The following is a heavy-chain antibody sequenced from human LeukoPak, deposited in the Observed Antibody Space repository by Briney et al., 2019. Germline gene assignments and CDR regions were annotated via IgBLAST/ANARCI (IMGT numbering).Heavy chain of an antibody. CDR1: GFTLSHYW. CDR3: VREYYYDSSGVYHGAFDI. V-gene: IGHV3-74*03. Sequence: GGSLRLSCAASGFTLSHYWMHWVRQIPGKGLVWVSRIDSDGSSTTHADSVKGRFTISRDTAKNTLHLQMDSLRVEDTALYYCVREYYYDSSGVYHGAFDIWGHGTMVTVSS. CDR2: IDSDGSST. J-gene: IGHJ3*02. D-gene: IGHD3-22*01.